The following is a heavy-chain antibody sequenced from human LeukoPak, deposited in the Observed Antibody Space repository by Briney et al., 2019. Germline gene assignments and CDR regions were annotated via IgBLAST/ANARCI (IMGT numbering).Heavy chain of an antibody. D-gene: IGHD2-21*02. CDR3: ARAYCGGDCYSRALGI. CDR2: IKQDGSEK. J-gene: IGHJ3*02. V-gene: IGHV3-7*05. CDR1: GFSFSSYW. Sequence: GGSLRLSCAASGFSFSSYWMSWVRQAPGQGLEWVANIKQDGSEKYYVDSVKGRFTISRDNAKNSLYLQMNSLRAEDTALYYCARAYCGGDCYSRALGIWGQGTMVTVSS.